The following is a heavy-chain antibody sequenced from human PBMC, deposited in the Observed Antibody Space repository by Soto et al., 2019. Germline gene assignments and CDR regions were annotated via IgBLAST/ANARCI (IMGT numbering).Heavy chain of an antibody. J-gene: IGHJ3*02. CDR1: GYTFTSYA. CDR2: INAGNGNT. Sequence: QVQLVQSGAEVKKPGASVKVSCKASGYTFTSYAMHWVRQAPGQRLEWMGWINAGNGNTKYSQKFQGRVTITRDTSASTAYMELSSLRSEDTAVYYCSTAIADDAFDIWGRGTRVTVSS. CDR3: STAIADDAFDI. D-gene: IGHD2-21*01. V-gene: IGHV1-3*01.